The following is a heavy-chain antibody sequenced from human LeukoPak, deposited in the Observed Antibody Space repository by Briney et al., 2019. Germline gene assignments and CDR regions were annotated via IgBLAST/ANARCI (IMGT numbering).Heavy chain of an antibody. Sequence: SVKVSCKASGGTFSSYAISWVRQAPGQGLEWMGRIIPILGIANYAQKFQGRVTITADKSTSTAYMELSSLRSEDTAVYYCARSTVDYGDYTKMKRNNWFDPWGQGTLVTVSS. CDR2: IIPILGIA. CDR1: GGTFSSYA. CDR3: ARSTVDYGDYTKMKRNNWFDP. J-gene: IGHJ5*02. D-gene: IGHD4-17*01. V-gene: IGHV1-69*04.